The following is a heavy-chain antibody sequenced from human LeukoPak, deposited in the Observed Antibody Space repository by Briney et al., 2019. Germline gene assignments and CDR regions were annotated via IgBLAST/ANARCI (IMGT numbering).Heavy chain of an antibody. Sequence: PSETLSLTCTVSGGSINTPNYYWGWIRQTPGKGLEWIGNIFYSGGTYYSPSLTSRVTISLDTSRNQFSLKLNSVTAADTAVYYCARQILAPDYWGQGTLVTVSS. CDR2: IFYSGGT. D-gene: IGHD2-8*02. CDR1: GGSINTPNYY. V-gene: IGHV4-39*07. CDR3: ARQILAPDY. J-gene: IGHJ4*02.